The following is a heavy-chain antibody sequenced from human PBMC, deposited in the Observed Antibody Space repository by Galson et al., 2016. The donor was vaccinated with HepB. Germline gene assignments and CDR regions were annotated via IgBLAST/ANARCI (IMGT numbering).Heavy chain of an antibody. CDR2: MSFDGTNK. CDR3: AKGLWADYYGSGGDTQKYGMAV. CDR1: GFIFSSYG. D-gene: IGHD3-10*01. V-gene: IGHV3-30*18. J-gene: IGHJ6*02. Sequence: SLRLSCAASGFIFSSYGMHWVRQAPGKGLEWVSGMSFDGTNKYYAGSVKGRFTISRDKSKNTLYLQMNSLRAEDTAVYYCAKGLWADYYGSGGDTQKYGMAVWGQGTTVIVSS.